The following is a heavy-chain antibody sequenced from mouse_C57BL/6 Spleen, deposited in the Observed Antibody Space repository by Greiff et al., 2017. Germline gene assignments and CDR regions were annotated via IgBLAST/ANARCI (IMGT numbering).Heavy chain of an antibody. CDR1: GYAFSSYW. D-gene: IGHD1-1*01. CDR2: IYPGDGDT. Sequence: VQLQQSGAELVKPGASVKISCKASGYAFSSYWMNWVKQRPGKGLEWIGQIYPGDGDTNYNGKFKGKATLTADKSSSTAYMQLSSLTSADSAVYFCARRSGITTVVDHWYCDVWGTGTTVTVSS. J-gene: IGHJ1*03. CDR3: ARRSGITTVVDHWYCDV. V-gene: IGHV1-80*01.